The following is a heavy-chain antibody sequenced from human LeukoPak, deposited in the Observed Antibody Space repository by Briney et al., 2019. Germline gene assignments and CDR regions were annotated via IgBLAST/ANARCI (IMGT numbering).Heavy chain of an antibody. CDR1: GLPIGDFA. CDR2: ISGDGVST. V-gene: IGHV3-43*02. CDR3: ARESGKFDY. Sequence: GGSLRLSCVASGLPIGDFAMHWVRQAPGQSLEWVSLISGDGVSTFFADSVKGRFSISRDNSKNSLFLEMSSLRTEDTAMYYCARESGKFDYWGQGTLVAVSS. J-gene: IGHJ4*02.